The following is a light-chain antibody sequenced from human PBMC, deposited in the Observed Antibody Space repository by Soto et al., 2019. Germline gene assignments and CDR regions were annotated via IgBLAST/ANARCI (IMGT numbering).Light chain of an antibody. J-gene: IGLJ3*02. CDR2: AND. CDR1: SSNVGNDY. Sequence: QSVLTQPPSVSAAPGQTVTISCTGSSSNVGNDYVSWYQQLPGTAPKLLISANDKRPSGIPDRFSGAKSATSATLRIAGLQTGDEADYYCGTSDSSLSAWVFGGGTKLTVL. CDR3: GTSDSSLSAWV. V-gene: IGLV1-51*02.